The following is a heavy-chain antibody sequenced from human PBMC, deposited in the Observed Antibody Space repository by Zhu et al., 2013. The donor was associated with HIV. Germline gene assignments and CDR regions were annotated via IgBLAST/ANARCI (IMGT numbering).Heavy chain of an antibody. CDR1: GFTFSSYE. D-gene: IGHD2-2*01. Sequence: AASGFTFSSYEMNWVRQAPGKGLEWVSYISSSGSTIYYADSVKGRFTISRDNAKNSLYLQMNSLRAEDTAVYYCARDLEITWFDQLPPSYYYYGMDVWGQGTTVTVSS. V-gene: IGHV3-48*03. CDR2: ISSSGSTI. CDR3: ARDLEITWFDQLPPSYYYYGMDV. J-gene: IGHJ6*02.